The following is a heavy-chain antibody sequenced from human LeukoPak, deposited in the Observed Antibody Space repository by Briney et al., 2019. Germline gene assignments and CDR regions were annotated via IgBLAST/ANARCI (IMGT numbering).Heavy chain of an antibody. CDR2: ISAYNGNT. Sequence: ASVKVSCKASGYTFTSYGISWVRQAPGQGLEWMGWISAYNGNTNYAQKLQGRVTMTTDTSTSTAYMELRSLRSDDTAVYYCARDQYKGYCSGGSCYRFDPWGQEPRVTVSS. CDR3: ARDQYKGYCSGGSCYRFDP. J-gene: IGHJ5*02. D-gene: IGHD2-15*01. CDR1: GYTFTSYG. V-gene: IGHV1-18*01.